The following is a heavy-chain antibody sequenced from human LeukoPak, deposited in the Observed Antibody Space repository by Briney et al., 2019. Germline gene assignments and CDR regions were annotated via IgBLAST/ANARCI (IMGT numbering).Heavy chain of an antibody. CDR3: AKDFGQYCSGGSCYNWFDP. D-gene: IGHD2-15*01. Sequence: PGGSLRLSCAASGFTFSSYGMHWVRQAPGKGLEWLAFIRYDGSNKYYADSVKGRFTISRDNSKNTLYLQMNSPRAEDTAVYYCAKDFGQYCSGGSCYNWFDPWGQGTLVTVSS. V-gene: IGHV3-30*02. CDR2: IRYDGSNK. J-gene: IGHJ5*02. CDR1: GFTFSSYG.